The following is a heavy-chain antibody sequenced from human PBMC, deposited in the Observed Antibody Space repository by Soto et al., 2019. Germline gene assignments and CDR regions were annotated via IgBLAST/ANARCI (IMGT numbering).Heavy chain of an antibody. D-gene: IGHD2-2*01. Sequence: ASVEVSCKASGYTFTSYDINWVRQATGQGLEWMGWMNPESGNIGYAQKFQGRVTMTRNTSISTAYMDLIGLRSDDPAVYYCARFVRHQLPTIDFWGQGTLVTVSS. CDR3: ARFVRHQLPTIDF. CDR1: GYTFTSYD. CDR2: MNPESGNI. J-gene: IGHJ4*02. V-gene: IGHV1-8*01.